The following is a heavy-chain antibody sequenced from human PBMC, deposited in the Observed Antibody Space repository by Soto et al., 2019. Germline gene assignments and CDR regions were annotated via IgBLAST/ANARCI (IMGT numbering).Heavy chain of an antibody. V-gene: IGHV3-23*01. CDR2: LSDSGDSI. D-gene: IGHD6-13*01. Sequence: EVQLLESGGGLVQPGRSLRLSCTASGFTFSSHAMTWVRQAPGKGLEWVSGLSDSGDSIYYADSVKGRFTIYRDNSMNKMYLKMNTLRVEDTAVYYCETVSRSWYAGFFDLWGQGTLVTVSS. J-gene: IGHJ4*02. CDR3: ETVSRSWYAGFFDL. CDR1: GFTFSSHA.